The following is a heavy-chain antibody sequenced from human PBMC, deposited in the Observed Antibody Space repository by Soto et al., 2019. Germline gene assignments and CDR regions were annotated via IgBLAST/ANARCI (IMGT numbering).Heavy chain of an antibody. CDR3: ASTYYTGSSGPFDY. CDR2: IYYSGTT. V-gene: IGHV4-31*03. CDR1: GDSISSGGYY. D-gene: IGHD3-22*01. Sequence: PSETLSLTCTVSGDSISSGGYYWSWIRQHPGKGLEWIGYIYYSGTTYYNPSLESRVTISADTSENQFSLKVNSVTVADTAVYYCASTYYTGSSGPFDYRGQGTLVTVSS. J-gene: IGHJ4*02.